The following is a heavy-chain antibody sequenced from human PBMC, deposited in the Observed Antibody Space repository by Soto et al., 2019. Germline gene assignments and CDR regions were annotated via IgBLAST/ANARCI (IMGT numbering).Heavy chain of an antibody. D-gene: IGHD2-2*01. CDR3: ARQPRCTSTYCLAYDYYFHS. CDR2: VYYSGST. CDR1: GGAVGSSSYY. J-gene: IGHJ4*02. V-gene: IGHV4-39*01. Sequence: QLQLQESGPGLVKPSETLSLTCTVSGGAVGSSSYYWGWIRQPPGKGLEWIGSVYYSGSTYDNPSLKGRVTMSVDTSKNQISLKLSSLTAADTAVYFCARQPRCTSTYCLAYDYYFHSWGQGALVTVSS.